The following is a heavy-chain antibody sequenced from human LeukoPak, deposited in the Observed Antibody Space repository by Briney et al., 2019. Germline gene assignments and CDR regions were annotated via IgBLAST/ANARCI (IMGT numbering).Heavy chain of an antibody. Sequence: PSETLSLTCTVSGGSISSGDYYWSWTRQPPGKGLEWIGYIYYSGSTYYNPSLKSRVTISVDTSKNQFSLKLSSVTAADTAVYYCAREDTMVRGVHYYYYMDVWGKGTTVTVSS. V-gene: IGHV4-30-4*08. CDR1: GGSISSGDYY. CDR2: IYYSGST. D-gene: IGHD3-10*01. CDR3: AREDTMVRGVHYYYYMDV. J-gene: IGHJ6*03.